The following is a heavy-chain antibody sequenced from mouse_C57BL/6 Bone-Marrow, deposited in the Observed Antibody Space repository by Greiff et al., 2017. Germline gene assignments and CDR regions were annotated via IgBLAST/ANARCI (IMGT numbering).Heavy chain of an antibody. Sequence: EVKLMESGGGLVQPGGSLKLSCAASGFTFSDYGMAWVRQAPRKGPEWVAFISNLAYSIYYADTVTGRFTISRENAKNTLYLEMSSLRSEDTAMYYCARAWGYYAMDYWGQGTSVTVSS. CDR2: ISNLAYSI. CDR1: GFTFSDYG. J-gene: IGHJ4*01. CDR3: ARAWGYYAMDY. V-gene: IGHV5-15*01.